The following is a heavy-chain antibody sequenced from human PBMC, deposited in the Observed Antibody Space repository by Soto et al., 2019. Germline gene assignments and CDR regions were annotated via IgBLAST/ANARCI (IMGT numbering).Heavy chain of an antibody. D-gene: IGHD6-19*01. Sequence: PGGSLRLSCAASGFTFSNAWMTWVRQAPGKGLEWVGRIERKSDGGTTDYAAPVKGRFTISRDDSKNIVYLEMSGLKTEDTAVYYCATVDTRGIAVAGTRYYYGMDVWGQGTTVTVSS. CDR3: ATVDTRGIAVAGTRYYYGMDV. V-gene: IGHV3-15*04. CDR1: GFTFSNAW. CDR2: IERKSDGGTT. J-gene: IGHJ6*02.